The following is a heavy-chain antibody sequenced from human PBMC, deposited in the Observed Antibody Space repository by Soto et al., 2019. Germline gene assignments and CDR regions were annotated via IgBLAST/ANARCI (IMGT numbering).Heavy chain of an antibody. D-gene: IGHD5-12*01. V-gene: IGHV4-59*01. Sequence: PSETLSLTCTVSGGSISSSYWSWIRQPPEKGLEWFGYINYSGNTDYNPSLKSRVTFSVDTSKNQFSLRLSSVTAADTAVYYCAREVDGYNFFDYWGQGALVTVSS. CDR3: AREVDGYNFFDY. CDR2: INYSGNT. J-gene: IGHJ4*02. CDR1: GGSISSSY.